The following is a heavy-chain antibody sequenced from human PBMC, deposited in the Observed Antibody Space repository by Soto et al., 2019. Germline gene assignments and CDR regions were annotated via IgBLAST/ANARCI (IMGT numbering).Heavy chain of an antibody. D-gene: IGHD3-3*01. CDR2: ISSSSSTI. Sequence: GGSLRLSCAASGFTFSSYSMNWVRQAPGKGLEWVSYISSSSSTIYYADSVKGRFTISRDNAKNSLYLQMNSLRDEDTAAYYCARDATRAYYAFWSGYLDYYYYYGMDVWGQGTTVTVSS. CDR1: GFTFSSYS. J-gene: IGHJ6*02. CDR3: ARDATRAYYAFWSGYLDYYYYYGMDV. V-gene: IGHV3-48*02.